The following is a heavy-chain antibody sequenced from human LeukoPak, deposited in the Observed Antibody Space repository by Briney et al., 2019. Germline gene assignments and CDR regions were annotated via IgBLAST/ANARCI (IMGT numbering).Heavy chain of an antibody. D-gene: IGHD3-10*01. CDR1: GGSFSGYY. CDR2: LNRSGST. V-gene: IGHV4-34*01. CDR3: ARVGFWFGESSQRRFDY. J-gene: IGHJ4*02. Sequence: SETLSLTCAVYGGSFSGYYWSWIRQPPGKGREWIGKLNRSGSTNYNPSLKRLVTISVDTSKNQFFLKLSSVTAADTAVYYCARVGFWFGESSQRRFDYWGQGTLVTVSS.